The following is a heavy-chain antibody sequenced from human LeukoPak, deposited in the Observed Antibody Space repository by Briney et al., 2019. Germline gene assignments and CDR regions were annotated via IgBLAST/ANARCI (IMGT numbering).Heavy chain of an antibody. D-gene: IGHD3-10*01. J-gene: IGHJ4*02. CDR1: GYTFTSYG. CDR3: ARTRYYYGSGSYLVADY. CDR2: ISAYNGNT. V-gene: IGHV1-18*01. Sequence: GASAKVSCKASGYTFTSYGISWVRQAPGQGLEWMGWISAYNGNTNYAQKLQGRVTMTTDTSTSTAYMELRSLRSDDTAVYYCARTRYYYGSGSYLVADYWGQGTLVTVSS.